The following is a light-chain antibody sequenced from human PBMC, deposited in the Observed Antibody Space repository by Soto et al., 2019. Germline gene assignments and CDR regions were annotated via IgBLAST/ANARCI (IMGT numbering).Light chain of an antibody. CDR2: EVS. J-gene: IGLJ1*01. V-gene: IGLV2-14*01. CDR3: SSFTGSNTLGV. Sequence: QSALTQPASVSGSPGQSITISCTGTNSDVGGYNYVSWYQQNPGKAPKLIIYEVSNRPSGISNRFSGSKSGNTASLTISGRQAEDEADYYCSSFTGSNTLGVFGTGTKVTVL. CDR1: NSDVGGYNY.